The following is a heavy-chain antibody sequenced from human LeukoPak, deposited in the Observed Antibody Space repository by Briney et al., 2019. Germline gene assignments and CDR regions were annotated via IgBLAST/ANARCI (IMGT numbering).Heavy chain of an antibody. CDR3: ARATGRLSIDY. CDR2: IWYDGSNK. J-gene: IGHJ4*02. Sequence: GSLRLSCAASGFTFSSYGIHWVRQAPGKGLEWVAVIWYDGSNKYYADSVKGRFTISRDNSKNTLYLQMNSLRAEDTAVYYCARATGRLSIDYWGQGTLVTVSS. D-gene: IGHD2/OR15-2a*01. V-gene: IGHV3-33*01. CDR1: GFTFSSYG.